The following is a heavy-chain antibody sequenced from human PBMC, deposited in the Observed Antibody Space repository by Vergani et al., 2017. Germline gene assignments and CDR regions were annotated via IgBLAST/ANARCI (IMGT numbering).Heavy chain of an antibody. CDR2: INHSGST. J-gene: IGHJ6*04. CDR1: GGSFSGYY. D-gene: IGHD4-17*01. Sequence: QVQLQQWGAGLLKPSETLSLTCAVYGGSFSGYYWSWIRQPPGKGLEWIGEINHSGSTNYNPSLKSRVTISVDTSKNQFSLKLSSVTAADTAVYYCEIGAPPSTTVTMDVWGKGTTVTVSS. CDR3: EIGAPPSTTVTMDV. V-gene: IGHV4-34*01.